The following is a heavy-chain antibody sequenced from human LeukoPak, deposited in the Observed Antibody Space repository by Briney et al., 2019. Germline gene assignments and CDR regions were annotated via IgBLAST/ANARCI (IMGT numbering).Heavy chain of an antibody. CDR3: ASPYSTSWNDAYDV. D-gene: IGHD6-13*01. CDR1: GFSFNTYT. CDR2: ISSTGSYI. J-gene: IGHJ3*01. Sequence: GGSLRLSCAASGFSFNTYTMNWVRQAPGRGLEWVASISSTGSYIYYADSVRGRFTISRDNAENSLCLQMNNLRAEDTAVFYCASPYSTSWNDAYDVWGQGTMVTVSS. V-gene: IGHV3-21*01.